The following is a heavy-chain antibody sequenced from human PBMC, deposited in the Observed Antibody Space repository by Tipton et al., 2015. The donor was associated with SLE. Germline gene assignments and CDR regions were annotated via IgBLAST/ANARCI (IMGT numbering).Heavy chain of an antibody. CDR2: IYHSGST. Sequence: PGLVKPSETLSLTCAVSDYSISSGYYWGWIRQPPGKGLEWIGSIYHSGSTYYNPSLKSRVTISIDTSKNQFSLKLSSVTAADTAVYYCARDRGAGSLRGDWYFDLWGRGTLVTVSS. V-gene: IGHV4-38-2*02. CDR1: DYSISSGYY. D-gene: IGHD3-10*01. CDR3: ARDRGAGSLRGDWYFDL. J-gene: IGHJ2*01.